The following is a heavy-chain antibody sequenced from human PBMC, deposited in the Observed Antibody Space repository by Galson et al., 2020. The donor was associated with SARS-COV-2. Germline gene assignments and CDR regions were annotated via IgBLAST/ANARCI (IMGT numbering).Heavy chain of an antibody. V-gene: IGHV4-39*07. D-gene: IGHD1-26*01. J-gene: IGHJ4*02. CDR3: ARDSGPSRRSFDY. Sequence: SEPLSLPCTVSGGSIRSSSYYWGWIRPPPGKGLEWIGSISYSGIANSSPSLKSRVTISVDTSKNQLSLKLNSVTAADTTLYYCARDSGPSRRSFDYWGQGTLVTVSS. CDR2: ISYSGIA. CDR1: GGSIRSSSYY.